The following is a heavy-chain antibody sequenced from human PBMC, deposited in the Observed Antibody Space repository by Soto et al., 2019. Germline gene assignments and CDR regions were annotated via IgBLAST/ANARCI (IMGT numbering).Heavy chain of an antibody. J-gene: IGHJ4*02. CDR3: AKDIGSSAGDY. CDR1: GFTFSSYG. Sequence: GGSLRLSCAGSGFTFSSYGIHWVRQAPGKGLEWVAVISYDGSNKYYADSVKDRFTISRDNSKNTLYLQMNSLRAEDTAVYYCAKDIGSSAGDYWGQGTLVTVSS. CDR2: ISYDGSNK. D-gene: IGHD6-6*01. V-gene: IGHV3-30*18.